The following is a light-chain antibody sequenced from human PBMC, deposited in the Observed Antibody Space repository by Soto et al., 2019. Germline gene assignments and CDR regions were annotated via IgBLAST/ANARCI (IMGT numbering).Light chain of an antibody. V-gene: IGLV2-14*01. J-gene: IGLJ3*02. CDR2: EVS. CDR1: SSDVGGYNY. Sequence: QSALTQPASVSGSPGQSVTISCTGTSSDVGGYNYVSWYQQHPGKAPRLMIYEVSNRLSGVSNRFSGSKSGNTASLTISGLQAEDEADYYCSSYTTSSLVFGGGTKLTVL. CDR3: SSYTTSSLV.